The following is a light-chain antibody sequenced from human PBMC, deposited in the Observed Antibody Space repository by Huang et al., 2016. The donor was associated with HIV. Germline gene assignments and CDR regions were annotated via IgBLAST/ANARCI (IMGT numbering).Light chain of an antibody. CDR3: QHHNNWPS. V-gene: IGKV3-11*01. Sequence: IVLTQSPGTLSLSPGERATLSCRASQSVRRYLAWYQQKPGQAPRLLIYDASKRATGIPARFSGSGSGTDFTLTISSLHPEDFAVYFCQHHNNWPSFGQGTKVAI. CDR1: QSVRRY. J-gene: IGKJ1*01. CDR2: DAS.